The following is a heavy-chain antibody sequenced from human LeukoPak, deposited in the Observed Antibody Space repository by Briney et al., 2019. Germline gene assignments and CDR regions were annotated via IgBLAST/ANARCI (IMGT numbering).Heavy chain of an antibody. CDR1: GFSLSTSGVG. V-gene: IGHV2-5*01. D-gene: IGHD6-13*01. CDR3: AHRSIAAAGKEFDY. J-gene: IGHJ4*02. Sequence: SGPTLVNHTQTLTLTCTFSGFSLSTSGVGVGWIRQPPGKALEWLALIYWNDDKRYSPSLKSRLTITKDTSKNQVVLTMTNMDPVDTATYYCAHRSIAAAGKEFDYWGQGTLVTVSS. CDR2: IYWNDDK.